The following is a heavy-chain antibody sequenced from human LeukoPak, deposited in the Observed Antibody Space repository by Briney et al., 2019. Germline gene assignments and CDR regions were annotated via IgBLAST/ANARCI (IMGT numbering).Heavy chain of an antibody. CDR1: GGSITSSSYY. J-gene: IGHJ3*02. V-gene: IGHV4-39*01. Sequence: PSETLSLTCTVSGGSITSSSYYWGWIRQPPGKGLQWIGSIYYSGSTYYNPSLKSRVTISVDTSKIQFSLKLSSVTAADTAVYYCARAMRNDAFDIWGQGTMVTVSS. CDR2: IYYSGST. CDR3: ARAMRNDAFDI.